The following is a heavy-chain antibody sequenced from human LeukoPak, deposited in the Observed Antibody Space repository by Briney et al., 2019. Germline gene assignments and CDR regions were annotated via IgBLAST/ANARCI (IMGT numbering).Heavy chain of an antibody. D-gene: IGHD2-2*01. CDR1: GYTFTSYG. J-gene: IGHJ5*02. Sequence: ASVKVSCEASGYTFTSYGISWVRQAPGQGLEWMGWISAYNGNTNYAQKLQGRVTMTTDTSTSTAYMELRSLRSDDTAVYYCARDLNPDIVVVAAARAPAMNWFDPWGQGTLVTVSS. CDR2: ISAYNGNT. V-gene: IGHV1-18*01. CDR3: ARDLNPDIVVVAAARAPAMNWFDP.